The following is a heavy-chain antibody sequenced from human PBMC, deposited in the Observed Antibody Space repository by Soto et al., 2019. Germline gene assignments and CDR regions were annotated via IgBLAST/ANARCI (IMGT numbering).Heavy chain of an antibody. D-gene: IGHD3-9*01. CDR2: ISGSGGST. CDR3: AKDGDPIPYLTGYYRLGWFDP. V-gene: IGHV3-23*01. CDR1: GFTFSSYA. Sequence: GGSLRLSCAASGFTFSSYAMSWVRQAPGKGLEWVSAISGSGGSTYYADSVKGRFTISRDNSKNTLYLQMNSLRAEDTAVYYCAKDGDPIPYLTGYYRLGWFDPWGQGTLVTVSS. J-gene: IGHJ5*02.